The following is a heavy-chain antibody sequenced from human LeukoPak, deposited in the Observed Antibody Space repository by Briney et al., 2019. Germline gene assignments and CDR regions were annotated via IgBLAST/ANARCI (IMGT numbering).Heavy chain of an antibody. Sequence: PGGSLRLSCAASGFTFSSYAMHWVRQAPGKGLEWVAVISYDGSNKYYADSVKGRFTISRDNSKNTLYLQMNSLRAEDTAVYYCAREAGEGFDYWGQGTLVTVSS. J-gene: IGHJ4*02. V-gene: IGHV3-30*04. CDR2: ISYDGSNK. CDR1: GFTFSSYA. CDR3: AREAGEGFDY. D-gene: IGHD7-27*01.